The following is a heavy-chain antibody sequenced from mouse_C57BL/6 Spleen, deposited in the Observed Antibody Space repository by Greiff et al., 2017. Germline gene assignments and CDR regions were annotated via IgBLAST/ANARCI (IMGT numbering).Heavy chain of an antibody. D-gene: IGHD2-4*01. J-gene: IGHJ1*03. V-gene: IGHV1-50*01. CDR2: IDPSDSYT. CDR3: ARGLRGYFDV. Sequence: QVQLKQPGAELVKPGASVKLSCKASGYTFTSYWMQWVKQRPGQGLEWIGEIDPSDSYTNYNQKFKGKATLTVDTSSSTAYMQLSSLTSEDSAVYYCARGLRGYFDVWGTGTTVTVSS. CDR1: GYTFTSYW.